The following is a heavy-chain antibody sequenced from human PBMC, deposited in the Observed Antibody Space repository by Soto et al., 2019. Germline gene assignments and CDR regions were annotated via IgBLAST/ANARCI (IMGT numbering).Heavy chain of an antibody. V-gene: IGHV3-33*01. D-gene: IGHD6-13*01. CDR2: IWYDGSNK. CDR1: GFTFSSYG. J-gene: IGHJ5*02. CDR3: ARDVSSSWYNWFDP. Sequence: GGSLRLSWAASGFTFSSYGMHWVRQAPGKGLEWVAVIWYDGSNKYYADSVKGRFTISRDNSKNTLYLQMNSLRAEDTAVYYCARDVSSSWYNWFDPWGQGTLVTVSS.